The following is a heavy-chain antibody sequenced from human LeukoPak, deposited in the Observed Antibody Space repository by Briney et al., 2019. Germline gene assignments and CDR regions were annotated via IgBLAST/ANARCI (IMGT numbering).Heavy chain of an antibody. Sequence: GGSLRLSCAASGFTFNTYAMHWVRQAPGNGLEWVAVISYLEYNKYYADSLKGRVTISRDNSKYTLFLPMNSLRPVDTAVYYCAREGSDSHDDVFDIWGQGTMVTVSS. CDR3: AREGSDSHDDVFDI. V-gene: IGHV3-30-3*01. CDR2: ISYLEYNK. J-gene: IGHJ3*02. CDR1: GFTFNTYA. D-gene: IGHD2-21*01.